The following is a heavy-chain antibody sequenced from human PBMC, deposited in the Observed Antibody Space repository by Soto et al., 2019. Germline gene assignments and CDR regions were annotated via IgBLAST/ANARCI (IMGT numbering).Heavy chain of an antibody. J-gene: IGHJ6*02. CDR1: GGTFSSYA. Sequence: ASVKVSCKASGGTFSSYAISWVRQAPGQGLEWMGGIIPIFGTANYAQKFQGRVTITADESTSTAYMELSSLRSEDTAVYYCASPWDGYYDILTGYGYYYYYGMDVWGQGTMVTVSS. CDR3: ASPWDGYYDILTGYGYYYYYGMDV. CDR2: IIPIFGTA. D-gene: IGHD3-9*01. V-gene: IGHV1-69*13.